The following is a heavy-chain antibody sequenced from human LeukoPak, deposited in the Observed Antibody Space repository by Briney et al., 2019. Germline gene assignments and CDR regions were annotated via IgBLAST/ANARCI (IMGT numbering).Heavy chain of an antibody. D-gene: IGHD3-3*01. CDR2: IKQDGSEK. CDR1: GFIFNNYG. V-gene: IGHV3-7*01. CDR3: ARDSDFWSGYCDY. J-gene: IGHJ4*02. Sequence: GGSPRLSCAASGFIFNNYGLVWVRQAPGKGLEWVANIKQDGSEKYYVDSVKGRFTISRDNAKNSLYLQMNSLRAEDTAVYYCARDSDFWSGYCDYWGQGTLVTVSS.